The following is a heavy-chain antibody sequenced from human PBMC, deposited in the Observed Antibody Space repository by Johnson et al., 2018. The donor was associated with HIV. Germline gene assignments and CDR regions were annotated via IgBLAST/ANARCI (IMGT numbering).Heavy chain of an antibody. V-gene: IGHV3-66*03. CDR1: GFTVSSNY. CDR3: ARENSSGYHDAFDI. CDR2: MYSGGST. Sequence: VQLVESGGGLIQPGGSLRLSCAASGFTVSSNYMSWVRQAPGKGLEWVSVMYSGGSTYYADSVKGRFTISRDNSKSTLFLQMNSLRPEDTAVYYCARENSSGYHDAFDIWGQGTLVTVSS. D-gene: IGHD3-22*01. J-gene: IGHJ3*02.